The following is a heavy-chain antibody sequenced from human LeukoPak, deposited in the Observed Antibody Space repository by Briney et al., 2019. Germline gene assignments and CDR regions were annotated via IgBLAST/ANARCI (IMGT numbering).Heavy chain of an antibody. V-gene: IGHV3-30*03. Sequence: GTSLRLSCAGSGFTFSSYAMHWVRQAPGKGLEWVVLISYDGSNKYYADSVKGRFTISRDNSKNTLYLQMNSLSAEDTSVYYCARGSGPNSYWYFDLWGRGTLVTVSS. CDR1: GFTFSSYA. CDR3: ARGSGPNSYWYFDL. CDR2: ISYDGSNK. D-gene: IGHD6-19*01. J-gene: IGHJ2*01.